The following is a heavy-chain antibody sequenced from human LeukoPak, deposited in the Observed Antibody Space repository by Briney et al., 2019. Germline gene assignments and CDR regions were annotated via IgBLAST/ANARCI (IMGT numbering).Heavy chain of an antibody. V-gene: IGHV1-18*04. CDR2: ISAYNGKT. CDR1: GYTFTNYA. J-gene: IGHJ6*02. CDR3: ARGAAGAGASNFGMDV. D-gene: IGHD1-26*01. Sequence: GASVKVSCKASGYTFTNYAISWVRQAPGQGLESMGWISAYNGKTNYAQNLQGRVTMTTDTSTSTAYMELRSLRSDDTAVYYCARGAAGAGASNFGMDVWGQGTTVTVSS.